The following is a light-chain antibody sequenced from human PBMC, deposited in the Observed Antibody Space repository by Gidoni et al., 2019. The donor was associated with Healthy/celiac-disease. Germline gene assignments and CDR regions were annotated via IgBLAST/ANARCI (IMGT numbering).Light chain of an antibody. J-gene: IGLJ2*01. CDR1: SIDVGSYNL. Sequence: SALTHPASVSRSPGLSITISCTGTSIDVGSYNLVSWYQQHPGKAPKLMIYEVSKRPSGVSNCFAGSKAGNTAPLTIAGLQAEDEADYYCCSYAGSSTLVFGGGTKLTVL. CDR2: EVS. CDR3: CSYAGSSTLV. V-gene: IGLV2-23*02.